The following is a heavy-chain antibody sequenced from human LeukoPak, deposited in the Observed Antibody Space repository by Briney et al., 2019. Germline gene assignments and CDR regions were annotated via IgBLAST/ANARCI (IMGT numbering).Heavy chain of an antibody. CDR1: GFTFSSYA. CDR2: ISGSGGST. V-gene: IGHV3-23*01. Sequence: GGSLRLSCTASGFTFSSYALCWVRQAPGKGLEWVSIISGSGGSTYYADSFKGRFTISRDNSKNTLYLQMNSLRAEDTAVYYCAKYVLWAYYDSSGYYDNYWGQGTLVSVSS. D-gene: IGHD3-22*01. J-gene: IGHJ4*02. CDR3: AKYVLWAYYDSSGYYDNY.